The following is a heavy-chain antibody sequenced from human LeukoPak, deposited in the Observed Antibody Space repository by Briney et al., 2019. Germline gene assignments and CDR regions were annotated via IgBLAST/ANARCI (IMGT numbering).Heavy chain of an antibody. V-gene: IGHV1-2*02. J-gene: IGHJ5*02. D-gene: IGHD3-22*01. CDR1: GYTFTGYY. CDR3: ARGTYYYDSSGGNWFDP. Sequence: ASVKVSCKASGYTFTGYYIHWVRQGPGQGLEWMGWINPNSGGTNYAQKFQGRVTMTRDTSISTAYMELSRLRSDDTAVYYCARGTYYYDSSGGNWFDPWGQGTLVTVSS. CDR2: INPNSGGT.